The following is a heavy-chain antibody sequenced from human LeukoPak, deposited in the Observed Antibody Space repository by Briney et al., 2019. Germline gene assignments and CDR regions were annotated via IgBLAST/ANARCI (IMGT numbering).Heavy chain of an antibody. D-gene: IGHD6-19*01. CDR2: ISSSSSTI. J-gene: IGHJ5*02. V-gene: IGHV3-48*04. Sequence: GGSLRLSCAASGFTFSSYSMNWVRQAPGKGLEWVSYISSSSSTIYYADSVKGRFTISGDNAKNSLYLQMNSLRAEDTAVYYCARAASSGWYNWFDPWGQGTLVTVSS. CDR1: GFTFSSYS. CDR3: ARAASSGWYNWFDP.